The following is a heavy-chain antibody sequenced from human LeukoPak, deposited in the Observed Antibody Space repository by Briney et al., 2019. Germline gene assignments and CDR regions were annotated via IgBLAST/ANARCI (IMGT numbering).Heavy chain of an antibody. D-gene: IGHD3-9*01. CDR3: AKGSRVLRYFDWPPLKYYYYGMDV. CDR1: GFTFRSYA. CDR2: ISGSGGST. Sequence: GGSLRLSCAASGFTFRSYAMSWVRQAPGKGLEGVSAISGSGGSTYYADSVKGRFTISRDNSKHTLYLQMNSPRSEDTAVYYGAKGSRVLRYFDWPPLKYYYYGMDVWGQGTTVTVSS. V-gene: IGHV3-23*01. J-gene: IGHJ6*02.